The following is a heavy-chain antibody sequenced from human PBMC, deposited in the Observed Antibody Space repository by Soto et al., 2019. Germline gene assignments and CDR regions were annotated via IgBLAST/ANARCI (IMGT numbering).Heavy chain of an antibody. CDR2: VYYTGDT. D-gene: IGHD1-26*01. Sequence: QVQLQQSGPRLVKPSETLSLTCTVSSGPSSSHNWGWIRQSPGRGLEWIGYVYYTGDTSYNPSLKSRVTISADTSTINISLTLTSVTAADTAVYYCVRQGIDYLHGLVDVWGQGTTVSVSS. J-gene: IGHJ6*02. V-gene: IGHV4-59*08. CDR3: VRQGIDYLHGLVDV. CDR1: SGPSSSHN.